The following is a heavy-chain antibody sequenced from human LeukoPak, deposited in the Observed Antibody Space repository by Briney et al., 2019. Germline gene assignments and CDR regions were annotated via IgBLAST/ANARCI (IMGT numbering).Heavy chain of an antibody. CDR2: INPSGGST. V-gene: IGHV1-46*01. J-gene: IGHJ4*02. CDR1: GGTFSSYA. Sequence: GASVKVSCKASGGTFSSYAISWVRQAPGQGLEWMGIINPSGGSTSYAQKFQGRVTMTRDTSTSTVYMELSSLRSEDTAVYYCARDQNGDYAFDYWGQGTLVTVSS. D-gene: IGHD4-17*01. CDR3: ARDQNGDYAFDY.